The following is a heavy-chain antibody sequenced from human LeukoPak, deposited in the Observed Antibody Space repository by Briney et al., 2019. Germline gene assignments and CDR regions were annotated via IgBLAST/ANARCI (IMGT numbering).Heavy chain of an antibody. CDR3: ARDGDSSGYYHHDAFDI. Sequence: SGTLSLTCTVSGGSISSYYWSWIRQPPGKGLEWIGYIYYSGSTNYNPSLKSRVTISVDTSKNQFSLKLSSVTAADTAVYYCARDGDSSGYYHHDAFDIWGQGTMVTVSS. D-gene: IGHD3-22*01. CDR2: IYYSGST. V-gene: IGHV4-59*01. J-gene: IGHJ3*02. CDR1: GGSISSYY.